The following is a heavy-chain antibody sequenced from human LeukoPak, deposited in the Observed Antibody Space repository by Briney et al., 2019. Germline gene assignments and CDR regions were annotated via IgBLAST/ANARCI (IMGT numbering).Heavy chain of an antibody. V-gene: IGHV1-46*01. CDR3: AREALYYDFWSGYYGGDYWFDP. Sequence: ASVKVSCKASGYTFTRYYMHWVRQAPGQGLEWMGIINPSGGSTSYAQKFQGRVTMTRDTSTSTVYMELSSLRSEDTAVYYCAREALYYDFWSGYYGGDYWFDPWGQGTLVTVSS. J-gene: IGHJ5*02. CDR2: INPSGGST. D-gene: IGHD3-3*01. CDR1: GYTFTRYY.